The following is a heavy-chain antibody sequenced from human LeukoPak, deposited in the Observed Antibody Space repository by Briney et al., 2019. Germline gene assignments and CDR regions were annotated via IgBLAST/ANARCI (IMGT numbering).Heavy chain of an antibody. J-gene: IGHJ4*02. V-gene: IGHV3-48*03. CDR2: ISSSGSTI. CDR1: GFTFSSYA. CDR3: ARVPVESHYYDSSGHFDY. D-gene: IGHD3-22*01. Sequence: GGSLRLSCAASGFTFSSYAMSWVRQAPGKGLEWVSAISSSGSTIYYADSVKGRFTISRDNAKNSLYLQMNSLRAEDTAVYYCARVPVESHYYDSSGHFDYWGQGTLVTVSS.